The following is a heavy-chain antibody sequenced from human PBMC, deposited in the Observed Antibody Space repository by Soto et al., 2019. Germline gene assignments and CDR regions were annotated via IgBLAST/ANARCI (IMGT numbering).Heavy chain of an antibody. CDR2: INSDGSST. D-gene: IGHD3-3*01. CDR1: GFTFSSYW. CDR3: ARVSRGRFLEWLGHSRGAFDI. J-gene: IGHJ3*02. Sequence: GGSLRLSCAASGFTFSSYWMHWVRQAPGKGLVWVSRINSDGSSTSYADSVKGRFTISRDNAKNTLYLQMNSLRAEDTAVYYCARVSRGRFLEWLGHSRGAFDIWGQGTMVTVSS. V-gene: IGHV3-74*01.